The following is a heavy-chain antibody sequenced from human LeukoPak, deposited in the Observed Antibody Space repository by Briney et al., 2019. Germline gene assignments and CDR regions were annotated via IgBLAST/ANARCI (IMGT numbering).Heavy chain of an antibody. V-gene: IGHV4-59*01. D-gene: IGHD3-22*01. CDR3: ARDSSGYYGFFDY. CDR1: GGSISSYY. CDR2: IYDSGNT. J-gene: IGHJ4*02. Sequence: PSETLSLTCTVSGGSISSYYWSWIRQPPGKGLEWIGNIYDSGNTNYNPSLKSRVTISVDTSKNQFSLKLTSVTAADTAVYYCARDSSGYYGFFDYWGQGTLVTVSS.